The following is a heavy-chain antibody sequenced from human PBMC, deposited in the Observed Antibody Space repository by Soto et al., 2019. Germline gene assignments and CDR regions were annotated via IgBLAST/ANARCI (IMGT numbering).Heavy chain of an antibody. CDR1: GFTFSSYS. J-gene: IGHJ4*02. D-gene: IGHD3-16*01. Sequence: PGGSLRLSCAASGFTFSSYSMNWVRQAPGKGLEWVSYISSSSSTVYYADSVKGRFTISRDNAKNSLYLQLKSLRAEDTAIYYCAGRLTTAASLDYWGRGTLVTV. CDR3: AGRLTTAASLDY. CDR2: ISSSSSTV. V-gene: IGHV3-48*01.